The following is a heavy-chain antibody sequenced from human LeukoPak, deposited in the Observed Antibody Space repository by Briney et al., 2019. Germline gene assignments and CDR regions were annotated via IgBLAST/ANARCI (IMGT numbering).Heavy chain of an antibody. CDR2: VSGGGTNT. CDR1: GFPFSTYA. Sequence: PGGSLRLSCAASGFPFSTYAMTWVRQAPGKGLEWVSAVSGGGTNTYYADSVKGRFTISRDNSKNTLYLQMNSLRADDTAVYYCAKGRCSSSWYDYWGQGTLVTVSS. D-gene: IGHD6-13*01. J-gene: IGHJ4*02. CDR3: AKGRCSSSWYDY. V-gene: IGHV3-23*01.